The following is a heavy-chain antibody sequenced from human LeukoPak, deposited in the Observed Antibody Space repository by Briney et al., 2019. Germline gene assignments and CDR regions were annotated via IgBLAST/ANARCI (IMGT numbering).Heavy chain of an antibody. CDR1: GYTFTGDY. V-gene: IGHV1-2*02. J-gene: IGHJ3*02. CDR3: ARVSGSYYIRNAFDI. CDR2: INPNSVVT. D-gene: IGHD1-26*01. Sequence: ASVKVSCKASGYTFTGDYMHWVRQAPGQGLEWRGWINPNSVVTNYAQKFQGRVTMTRDTSISTAYMELSRLRSDDTAVYYCARVSGSYYIRNAFDIWGQGTRVSASS.